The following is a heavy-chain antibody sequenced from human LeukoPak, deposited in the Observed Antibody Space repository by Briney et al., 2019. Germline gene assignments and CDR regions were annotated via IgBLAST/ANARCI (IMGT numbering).Heavy chain of an antibody. CDR2: INHSEST. Sequence: SETLSLTCAVYGGSFSGYYWSWIRQPPGKGLEWIGEINHSESTNYNPSLKSRVTISVDTSKNQFSLKLSSVTAADTAVYYCARGGNHTAMVNDQDRVFDYWGQGTLVTVSS. V-gene: IGHV4-34*01. CDR1: GGSFSGYY. D-gene: IGHD5-18*01. CDR3: ARGGNHTAMVNDQDRVFDY. J-gene: IGHJ4*02.